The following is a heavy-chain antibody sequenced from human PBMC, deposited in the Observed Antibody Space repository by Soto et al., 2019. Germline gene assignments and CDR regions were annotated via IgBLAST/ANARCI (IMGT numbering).Heavy chain of an antibody. CDR2: IIPIFGTA. CDR1: GGTFSSYA. J-gene: IGHJ6*02. D-gene: IGHD2-2*01. V-gene: IGHV1-69*01. CDR3: ARVVGLPAASPDHYYYYDGMYV. Sequence: QVQLVPSGAAVKKPGSSVKVSCPAAGGTFSSYAIRWVRQAPGQGLEWMGGIIPIFGTANYVKKFQGRVKLTAEESTRTAYMVLRSVRTEGTDVYYCARVVGLPAASPDHYYYYDGMYVCGQGTTVTVSS.